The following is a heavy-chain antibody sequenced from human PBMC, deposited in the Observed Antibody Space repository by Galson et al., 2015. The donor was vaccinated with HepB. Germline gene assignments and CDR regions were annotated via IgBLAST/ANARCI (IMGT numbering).Heavy chain of an antibody. V-gene: IGHV4-59*08. Sequence: SETLSLTCTVSGGSISSYYWSWIRQPPGKGLEWIGYIYYSGSTNYNPSLKSRVTISVDTSKNQFSLKLSSVTAADTAVYYCARQIGYSSGWYPYYFDYWGQGTLVTVSS. CDR3: ARQIGYSSGWYPYYFDY. J-gene: IGHJ4*02. CDR2: IYYSGST. CDR1: GGSISSYY. D-gene: IGHD6-19*01.